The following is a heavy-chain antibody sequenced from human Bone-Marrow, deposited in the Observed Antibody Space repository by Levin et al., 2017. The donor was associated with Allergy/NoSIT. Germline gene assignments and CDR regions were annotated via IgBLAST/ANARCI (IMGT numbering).Heavy chain of an antibody. CDR2: ISGSGGST. D-gene: IGHD6-19*01. J-gene: IGHJ6*02. V-gene: IGHV3-23*01. CDR3: AKWVRQWLVLSPSAYYDYYGMDV. CDR1: GFTFSSYA. Sequence: GGSLRLSCAASGFTFSSYAMSWVRQAPGKGLEWVSAISGSGGSTYYADSVKGRFTISRDNSKNTLYLQMNSLRAEDTAVYYCAKWVRQWLVLSPSAYYDYYGMDVWGQGTTVTVSS.